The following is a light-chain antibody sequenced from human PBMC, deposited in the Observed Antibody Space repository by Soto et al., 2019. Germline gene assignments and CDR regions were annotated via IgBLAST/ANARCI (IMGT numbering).Light chain of an antibody. CDR3: SSYSSNSILSYV. CDR2: EVN. V-gene: IGLV2-14*03. J-gene: IGLJ1*01. Sequence: QSALTQPASVSGAPGQSITISCTGTSNDVGGYKYVYWYQQRPGTAPKLIMFEVNNRPSGVSDRFSGSWSANTASLTISGLQAQDEADYYCSSYSSNSILSYVFGTGTKLTVL. CDR1: SNDVGGYKY.